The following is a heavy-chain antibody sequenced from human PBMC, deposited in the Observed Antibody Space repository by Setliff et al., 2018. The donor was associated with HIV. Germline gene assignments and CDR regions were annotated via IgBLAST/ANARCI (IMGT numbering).Heavy chain of an antibody. D-gene: IGHD5-12*01. CDR3: RRGHYDVSD. CDR1: GFTVNSYW. Sequence: PGGSLRLSCSGSGFTVNSYWMNWVRRAPGKGLEWVANINQDGTELYYADSVRGRFTISRDNAQKSLYLQMNSLRAEDPAVCYCRRGHYDVSDWGQGTLVTVSS. J-gene: IGHJ4*02. CDR2: INQDGTEL. V-gene: IGHV3-7*01.